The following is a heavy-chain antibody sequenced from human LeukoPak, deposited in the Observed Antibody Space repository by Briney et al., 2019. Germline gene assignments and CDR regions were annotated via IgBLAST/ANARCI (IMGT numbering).Heavy chain of an antibody. CDR1: GFTVSNSY. Sequence: GGSLRLSCAASGFTVSNSYMTWVRQAPDKGLEWVSLTYSAGFTYYPDSVKGRFTISRDIAKNTVFLQMNSLRVEDTAVYYCARGGGRQPTYYQYLDVWGKGTTVTVSS. CDR2: TYSAGFT. V-gene: IGHV3-53*01. CDR3: ARGGGRQPTYYQYLDV. J-gene: IGHJ6*03. D-gene: IGHD1-14*01.